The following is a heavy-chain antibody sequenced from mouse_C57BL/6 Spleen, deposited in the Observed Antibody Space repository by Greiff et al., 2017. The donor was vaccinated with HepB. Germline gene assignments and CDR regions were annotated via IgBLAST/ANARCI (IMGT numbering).Heavy chain of an antibody. D-gene: IGHD1-1*01. CDR3: ARDYYGSSRNYFDY. Sequence: QVQLQQSGAELARPGASVKLSCKASGYTFTSYGISWVKQRTGQGLEWIGEIYPRSGNTYYNEKFKGKATLTADKSSSTAYMELRSLTSEDSAVYFCARDYYGSSRNYFDYWGQGTTLTVSS. CDR2: IYPRSGNT. J-gene: IGHJ2*01. CDR1: GYTFTSYG. V-gene: IGHV1-81*01.